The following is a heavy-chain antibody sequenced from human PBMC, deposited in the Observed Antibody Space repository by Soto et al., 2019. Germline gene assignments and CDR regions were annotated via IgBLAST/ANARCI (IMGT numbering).Heavy chain of an antibody. CDR1: GGAVSSGTYY. V-gene: IGHV4-61*01. Sequence: SETLSLTCTASGGAVSSGTYYWSWIRQPPGKGLEWIGHIYFTGSTNYNPSLKSRVTMSLDTSRNQFSLKPSSVTAADTAVYYCTRGPPRVQWFDPWGLGTLVTVSS. J-gene: IGHJ5*02. CDR2: IYFTGST. CDR3: TRGPPRVQWFDP.